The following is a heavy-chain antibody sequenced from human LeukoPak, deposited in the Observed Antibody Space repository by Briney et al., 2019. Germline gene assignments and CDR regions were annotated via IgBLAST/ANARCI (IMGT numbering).Heavy chain of an antibody. Sequence: GGSLRLSCAASGFMFSSYAMYWVRQAPGKGLEWVSFISYDGSNKYYADSVKGRFTISRDNSKNTLYLQMNSLRAEDTALYYCARDRGWVVVAGNLDFWGQGTLVTVSS. CDR2: ISYDGSNK. D-gene: IGHD2-15*01. CDR3: ARDRGWVVVAGNLDF. CDR1: GFMFSSYA. V-gene: IGHV3-30-3*01. J-gene: IGHJ4*02.